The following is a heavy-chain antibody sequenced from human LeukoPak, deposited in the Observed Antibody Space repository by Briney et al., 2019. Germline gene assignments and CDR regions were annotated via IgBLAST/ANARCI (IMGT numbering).Heavy chain of an antibody. V-gene: IGHV4-61*02. Sequence: SETLSLTCTVSGASISSGSYSWSWIRQPAGKGLEWIGRIYNSGSTNYNPSLKSRVTISVDTSKNQFSLKLSSVTAADTAVYYCARADYYDSSGTLDYWGQGTLVTVSS. CDR2: IYNSGST. CDR3: ARADYYDSSGTLDY. D-gene: IGHD3-22*01. CDR1: GASISSGSYS. J-gene: IGHJ4*02.